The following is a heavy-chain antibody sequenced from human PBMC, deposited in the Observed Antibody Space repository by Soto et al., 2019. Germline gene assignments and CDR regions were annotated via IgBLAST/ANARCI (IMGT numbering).Heavy chain of an antibody. D-gene: IGHD6-13*01. Sequence: GESLKISCQCSGYTFSNFWIAWVRQLPGKGLEYMGIIYPGDSETRYSPSFHGKVTISADRSIGTAYLQWSSLEASGSAFYFCARSPRSSPYFDYWGQGALVTVSS. CDR1: GYTFSNFW. V-gene: IGHV5-51*01. J-gene: IGHJ4*02. CDR3: ARSPRSSPYFDY. CDR2: IYPGDSET.